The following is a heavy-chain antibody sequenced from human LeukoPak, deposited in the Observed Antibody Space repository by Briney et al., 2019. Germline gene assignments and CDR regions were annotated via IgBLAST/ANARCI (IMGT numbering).Heavy chain of an antibody. CDR3: ARDQAVAGLFDY. J-gene: IGHJ4*02. CDR2: IWYDGSNK. D-gene: IGHD6-19*01. Sequence: GGSLRLSCAASGFTFGSYGMHWVRQAPGKGLEWVAVIWYDGSNKYYADSVKGRFTISRDNSKNTLYLQMNSLRAEDTAVYYCARDQAVAGLFDYWGQGTQVTVSS. V-gene: IGHV3-33*01. CDR1: GFTFGSYG.